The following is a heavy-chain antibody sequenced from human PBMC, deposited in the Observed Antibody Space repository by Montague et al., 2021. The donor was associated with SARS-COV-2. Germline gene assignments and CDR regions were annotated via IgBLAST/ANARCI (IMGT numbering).Heavy chain of an antibody. CDR3: ARVTAGIVAYDY. Sequence: VKPTQTLTLTCTFSGFSLSTSGMCVSWIRQPPGKALEWLARIDWDDDKYYSTSLKTRLTISKDTSKNQVVLTITNMDPVDTATYYCARVTAGIVAYDYWGQGTLVTVSS. CDR2: IDWDDDK. V-gene: IGHV2-70*11. D-gene: IGHD5-12*01. J-gene: IGHJ4*02. CDR1: GFSLSTSGMC.